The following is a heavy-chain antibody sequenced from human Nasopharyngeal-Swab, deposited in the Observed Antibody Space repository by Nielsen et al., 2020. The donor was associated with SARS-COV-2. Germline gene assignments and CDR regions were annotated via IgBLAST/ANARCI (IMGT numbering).Heavy chain of an antibody. CDR3: AKDLKPMYYDFWSGYYTDYYYYMDV. Sequence: WIRQPPGKGLEWVSYISSSSSTIYYADSVKGRFTISRDNSKNTLYLQMNSLRAEDTAVYYCAKDLKPMYYDFWSGYYTDYYYYMDVWGKGTTVTVSS. V-gene: IGHV3-48*01. D-gene: IGHD3-3*01. J-gene: IGHJ6*03. CDR2: ISSSSSTI.